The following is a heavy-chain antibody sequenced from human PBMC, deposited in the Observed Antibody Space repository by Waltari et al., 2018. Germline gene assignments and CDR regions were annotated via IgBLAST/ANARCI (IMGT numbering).Heavy chain of an antibody. D-gene: IGHD2-8*01. CDR1: GSTFSGPY. CDR2: INPNSGGT. J-gene: IGHJ4*02. CDR3: ARGMKISGMVYLDY. V-gene: IGHV1-2*04. Sequence: QVQLVQSGAEVKKPGASVKVSGKASGSTFSGPYMHWVRQAPGQGLEWMGWINPNSGGTNYAQNFQGWVTMTRDTSISTAYMELSRLRSDDTAVYHCARGMKISGMVYLDYWGQGTLVTVSS.